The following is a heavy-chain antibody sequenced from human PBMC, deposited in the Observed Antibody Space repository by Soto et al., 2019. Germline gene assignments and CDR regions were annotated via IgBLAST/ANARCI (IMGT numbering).Heavy chain of an antibody. V-gene: IGHV4-59*01. CDR3: ARGRTVRNYADDSSDYFYFFDY. CDR1: GDSISTFY. D-gene: IGHD3-22*01. J-gene: IGHJ4*02. Sequence: SETLSLTCTVPGDSISTFYWGWMRQSPGKELEWIGYVYYTGSTNYNPSLKSRVTISVDRSKNQFSLRLTSANAADTAVYYCARGRTVRNYADDSSDYFYFFDYWGQGTQVTVSS. CDR2: VYYTGST.